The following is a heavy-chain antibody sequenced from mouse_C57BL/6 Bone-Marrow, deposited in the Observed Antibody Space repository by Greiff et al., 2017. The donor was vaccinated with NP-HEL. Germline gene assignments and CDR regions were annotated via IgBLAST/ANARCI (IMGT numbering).Heavy chain of an antibody. CDR1: GFTFSSYT. Sequence: EVMLVESGGGLVKPGGSLKLSCAASGFTFSSYTMSWVRQTPEKRLEWVATISGGGGNTYYPDSVKGRFTISRDNAKNTLYLQMSSLRSEDTALYYCARLGKGAMDYWGQGTSVTVSS. V-gene: IGHV5-9*01. CDR3: ARLGKGAMDY. CDR2: ISGGGGNT. J-gene: IGHJ4*01.